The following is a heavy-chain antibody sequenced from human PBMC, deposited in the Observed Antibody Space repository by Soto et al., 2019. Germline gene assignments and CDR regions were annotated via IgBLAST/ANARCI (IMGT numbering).Heavy chain of an antibody. J-gene: IGHJ6*03. CDR1: GGSISSYY. D-gene: IGHD3-3*01. CDR2: IYYSGST. Sequence: SETLSLTCTVSGGSISSYYWSWIRQPPGKGLEWIGYIYYSGSTNYNPSLKSRVTISVDTSKNQFSLKLSSVTAADTAVYYCASTPGGHDFWSGYYRYYYYYMDVWGKGTTVTVSS. V-gene: IGHV4-59*08. CDR3: ASTPGGHDFWSGYYRYYYYYMDV.